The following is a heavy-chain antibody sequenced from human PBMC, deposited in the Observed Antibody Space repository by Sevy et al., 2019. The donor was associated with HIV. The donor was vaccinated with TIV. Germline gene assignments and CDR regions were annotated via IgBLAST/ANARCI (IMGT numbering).Heavy chain of an antibody. CDR3: AREIGGYYYDSTSDY. CDR2: INSDGSST. V-gene: IGHV3-74*01. J-gene: IGHJ4*02. Sequence: GGSLRLSCAASGFTFSSYWMHWVRQAPGKGLVWVSSINSDGSSTSYADYVKGRFTISRDNGKNTLYLQMNSLKAEDTAVYYCAREIGGYYYDSTSDYWGQGTLVTVSS. CDR1: GFTFSSYW. D-gene: IGHD3-22*01.